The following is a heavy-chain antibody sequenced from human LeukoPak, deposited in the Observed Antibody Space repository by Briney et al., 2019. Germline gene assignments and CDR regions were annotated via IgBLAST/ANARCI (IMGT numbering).Heavy chain of an antibody. Sequence: GGSLRLSCAASGFTFDDYAMHWVRQAPGKGLEWVGRIKSKTDGGTTDYAAPVKGRFTISRDDSKNTLYLQMNSLKTEDTAVYYCTTATSGWYLYYYYGMDVWGQGTTVTVSS. D-gene: IGHD6-19*01. CDR3: TTATSGWYLYYYYGMDV. CDR1: GFTFDDYA. J-gene: IGHJ6*02. CDR2: IKSKTDGGTT. V-gene: IGHV3-15*01.